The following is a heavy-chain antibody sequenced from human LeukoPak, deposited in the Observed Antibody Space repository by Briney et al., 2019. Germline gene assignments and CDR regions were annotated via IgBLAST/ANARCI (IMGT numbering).Heavy chain of an antibody. CDR2: ISSNGGST. Sequence: GGSLRLSCAASGFTFSSYAMHWVRQAPGKGLEYVSAISSNGGSTYYANSVKGRFTISRDNSKNTLYLQMGSLRAEDMAAYYCARSMRGAYYYDSSGSFDIWDQGTMVTVSS. CDR1: GFTFSSYA. CDR3: ARSMRGAYYYDSSGSFDI. D-gene: IGHD3-22*01. V-gene: IGHV3-64*01. J-gene: IGHJ3*02.